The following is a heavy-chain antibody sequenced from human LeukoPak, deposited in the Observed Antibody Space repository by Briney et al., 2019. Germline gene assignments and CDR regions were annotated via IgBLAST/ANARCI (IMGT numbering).Heavy chain of an antibody. CDR3: ARAGRLDAFDI. CDR2: ISSSSSYI. CDR1: GFTFSSYS. Sequence: PGGSLRLSCAASGFTFSSYSMNWVRQAPGKGLEWDSSISSSSSYIYYADSVEGRFTISRDNAKNSLYLRMNSLRAEDTAVYYCARAGRLDAFDIWGQGTMVTVSS. J-gene: IGHJ3*02. V-gene: IGHV3-21*01. D-gene: IGHD3-10*01.